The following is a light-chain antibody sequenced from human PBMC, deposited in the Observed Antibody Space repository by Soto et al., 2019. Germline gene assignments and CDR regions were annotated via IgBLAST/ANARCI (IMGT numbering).Light chain of an antibody. CDR2: DVS. V-gene: IGLV2-11*01. Sequence: QSALTQPRSVSGSPGQSVTISCTGTSSDVGGYNYVSWYEQHPGKAPKLMIYDVSKRPSGVPDRFSGSKSGNTASLTISGLQAEDAADYYCCSYAGNYYVFGSGTKLTVL. CDR3: CSYAGNYYV. J-gene: IGLJ1*01. CDR1: SSDVGGYNY.